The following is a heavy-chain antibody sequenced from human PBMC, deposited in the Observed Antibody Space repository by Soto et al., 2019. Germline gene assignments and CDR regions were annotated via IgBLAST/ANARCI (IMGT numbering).Heavy chain of an antibody. Sequence: PSETLSLTCTVSGGSISSDDYYWSWIRQPPGKGLEWIAYIYYSGSTYYNPSLKSRVSMSVDTAKNQFSLMLRSVTAADTAVYYCARYMRTGTTRGLFFGRAFENWAQGTLVTVSS. D-gene: IGHD3-10*01. CDR1: GGSISSDDYY. CDR2: IYYSGST. J-gene: IGHJ4*02. V-gene: IGHV4-30-4*01. CDR3: ARYMRTGTTRGLFFGRAFEN.